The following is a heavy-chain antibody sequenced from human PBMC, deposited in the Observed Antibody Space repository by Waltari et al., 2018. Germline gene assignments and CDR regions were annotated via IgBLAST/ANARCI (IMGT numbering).Heavy chain of an antibody. CDR3: ASCTGGNCYYYGFDV. D-gene: IGHD2-8*02. V-gene: IGHV3-30*03. Sequence: QVQLVESGGGVVQPGRSLRHSGAASGFTLSPYGMPWGRQTPGRGLEWVAVIASDGSRKSYADSVKGRFSISRDNSKNSLSLEMNSLRPEDTAVYYCASCTGGNCYYYGFDVWGQGTTVTVSS. CDR2: IASDGSRK. CDR1: GFTLSPYG. J-gene: IGHJ6*02.